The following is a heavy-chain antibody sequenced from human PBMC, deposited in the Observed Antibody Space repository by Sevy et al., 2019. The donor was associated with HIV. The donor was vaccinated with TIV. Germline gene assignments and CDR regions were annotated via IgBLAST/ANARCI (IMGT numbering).Heavy chain of an antibody. D-gene: IGHD2-8*02. CDR1: GFTFSNAW. J-gene: IGHJ6*02. CDR2: IKSKTDGGTI. V-gene: IGHV3-15*01. Sequence: GGSLRLSCAASGFTFSNAWMSWVRQAPGKGLEWVGRIKSKTDGGTIDYAAPVKGSFTISSDDSKNTVYLQMNSLKSEDTAVYYCSTDPIIVLLVTDGMDVWGQGTTVTVSS. CDR3: STDPIIVLLVTDGMDV.